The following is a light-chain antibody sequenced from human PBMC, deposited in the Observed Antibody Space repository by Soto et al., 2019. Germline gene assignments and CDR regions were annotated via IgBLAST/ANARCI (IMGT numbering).Light chain of an antibody. CDR1: QNVSSNY. CDR2: GPF. Sequence: EIVLTQSPGTLSSSPGDRATLSCRASQNVSSNYLAWYHQRPGQAPRLLMYGPFIRATGIPDRISGSGSGTDFTVTISRLEPEDFAVYYCQYYGGYYGSSPRYTFGQGTKVDIK. CDR3: QYYGGYYGSSPRYT. J-gene: IGKJ2*01. V-gene: IGKV3-20*01.